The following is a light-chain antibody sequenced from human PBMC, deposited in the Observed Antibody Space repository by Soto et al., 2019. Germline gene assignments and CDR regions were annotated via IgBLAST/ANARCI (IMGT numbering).Light chain of an antibody. CDR2: QFT. CDR3: RSYTASSNYV. J-gene: IGLJ1*01. CDR1: SSDVCGYNY. V-gene: IGLV2-14*01. Sequence: QSVLTPPASVSGSPGQSITLSCTGTSSDVCGYNYVSWYQQHPGKAPTLMIYQFTNRPSGVSNRFSGSRXGNTASLTISGLQAEDEADYYCRSYTASSNYVFGSGTKVTVL.